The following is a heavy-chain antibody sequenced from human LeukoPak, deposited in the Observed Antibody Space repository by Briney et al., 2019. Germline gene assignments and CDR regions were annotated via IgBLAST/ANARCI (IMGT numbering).Heavy chain of an antibody. D-gene: IGHD6-13*01. V-gene: IGHV1-8*01. Sequence: ASVKASCKASGYTFTSYDINWVRQATGQGLEWMGWMNPNSGNTGYAQKFQGRVTMTRNTSISKAYMELSSLRSEDPAVYYCARGQRIAAGWEFAYWGQGTLVTVSS. CDR3: ARGQRIAAGWEFAY. CDR2: MNPNSGNT. CDR1: GYTFTSYD. J-gene: IGHJ4*02.